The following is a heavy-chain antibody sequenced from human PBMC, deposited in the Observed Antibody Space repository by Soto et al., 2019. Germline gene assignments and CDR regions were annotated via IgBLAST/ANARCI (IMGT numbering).Heavy chain of an antibody. CDR1: GYTFTSYG. Sequence: GASVNVSCKASGYTFTSYGISWVRQAPGQGLEWMGGIIPIFRTANYAQKFQGRVTITADESTNTAYMELSSLRSEDTAVYYCAGIVQPRYYYGMDVWGQGTTVTVSS. CDR2: IIPIFRTA. J-gene: IGHJ6*02. D-gene: IGHD3-22*01. CDR3: AGIVQPRYYYGMDV. V-gene: IGHV1-69*13.